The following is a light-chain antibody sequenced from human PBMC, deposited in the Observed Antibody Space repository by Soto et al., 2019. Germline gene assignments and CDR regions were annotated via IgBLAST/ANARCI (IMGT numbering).Light chain of an antibody. V-gene: IGKV1-39*01. CDR2: DAT. CDR1: QSISSY. J-gene: IGKJ1*01. Sequence: DIQMTQSPSTLSASVGDRVTITCLASQSISSYLNWYQQRPGKAPNLLIYDATRLHSGVPPRFSGSGYGTDFTLTITSLQLEDFATYYCQQSDVSPRTFGQGTKVDI. CDR3: QQSDVSPRT.